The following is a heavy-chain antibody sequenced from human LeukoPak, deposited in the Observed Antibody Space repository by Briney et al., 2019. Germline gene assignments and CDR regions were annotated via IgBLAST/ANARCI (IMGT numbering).Heavy chain of an antibody. Sequence: PSETLSLTCAVYGLSFSGYYWSWIRQPPGKGLEWIGEINHSGSTNYSPSLKSRVTISVDTYKNQFSLKLSSVTAADTAVYYCARGLRRYYYYYMDVWGKGTTVTVSS. V-gene: IGHV4-34*01. CDR1: GLSFSGYY. D-gene: IGHD6-25*01. J-gene: IGHJ6*03. CDR3: ARGLRRYYYYYMDV. CDR2: INHSGST.